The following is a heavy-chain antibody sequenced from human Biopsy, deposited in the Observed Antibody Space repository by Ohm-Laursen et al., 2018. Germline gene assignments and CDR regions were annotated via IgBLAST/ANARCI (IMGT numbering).Heavy chain of an antibody. Sequence: ETLSLTCSVSTISITNFGDQWDWIRQAPGKGLEWIGTVSYWGTTHYNPSLTSRVTIPIDRSQSQFSLRLSSVAAADTAVYYCARRHNDGSGYHYFDYWGQGIRVSVSS. V-gene: IGHV4-39*01. CDR1: TISITNFGDQ. CDR3: ARRHNDGSGYHYFDY. CDR2: VSYWGTT. J-gene: IGHJ4*02. D-gene: IGHD3-22*01.